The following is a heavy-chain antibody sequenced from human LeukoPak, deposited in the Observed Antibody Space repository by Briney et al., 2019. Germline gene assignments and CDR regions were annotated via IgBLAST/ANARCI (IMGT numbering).Heavy chain of an antibody. CDR3: ARGPFASGSYSLYGYGSVFDY. V-gene: IGHV3-48*03. Sequence: GGSLRLSCAASRFTFSVYEMNWVRQAPGKGLEWVSYISSSGSTIYYADSVKGRFTISRDNAKNSLYLQMNSLRAEDTAVYYCARGPFASGSYSLYGYGSVFDYWGQGTLVTVSS. CDR1: RFTFSVYE. CDR2: ISSSGSTI. J-gene: IGHJ4*02. D-gene: IGHD3-10*01.